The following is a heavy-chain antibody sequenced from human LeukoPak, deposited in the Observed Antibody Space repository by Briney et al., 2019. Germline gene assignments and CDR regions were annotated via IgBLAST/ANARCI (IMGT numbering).Heavy chain of an antibody. CDR3: ARVTGLQLVQGLDY. V-gene: IGHV3-30*03. CDR1: GFTLSTSG. D-gene: IGHD6-13*01. CDR2: ISDDGSNK. J-gene: IGHJ4*02. Sequence: GGSLRLSCAASGFTLSTSGMHWVRQAPGKGLEWVAIISDDGSNKYYADSVKGRFTISRDNSKNTLYLQMSGLRPEDTAVYYCARVTGLQLVQGLDYWGQGTLVTVSS.